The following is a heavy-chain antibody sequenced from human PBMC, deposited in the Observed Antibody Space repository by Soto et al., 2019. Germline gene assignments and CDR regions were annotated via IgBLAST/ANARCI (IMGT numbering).Heavy chain of an antibody. V-gene: IGHV1-69*01. D-gene: IGHD3-3*01. CDR2: FIPVYRTL. Sequence: QVLLVQSGAEVKKPGSSVKISCKASGGSFGNSAINWVRQTPGQGLEWLGGFIPVYRTLNYAKKFQGRVTITADESTGTAYMTLSSLASNDTAVYYCATGVIWIGYFTVDSWGQGTRVTVSS. CDR1: GGSFGNSA. J-gene: IGHJ4*02. CDR3: ATGVIWIGYFTVDS.